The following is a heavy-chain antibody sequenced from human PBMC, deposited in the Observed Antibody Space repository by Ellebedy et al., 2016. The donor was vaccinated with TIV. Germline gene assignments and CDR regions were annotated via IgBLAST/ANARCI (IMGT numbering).Heavy chain of an antibody. J-gene: IGHJ5*02. Sequence: GGSLRLXXTASGFTFGDYAMTWFRQAPGKGLEWVGFIRTKAYGGTADFAASVKGRFSISRDDSKSIVYMEMNSLKGEDTAVYYCTRARILITLGGVIVPNWFGPWGQGSLVTVSP. CDR2: IRTKAYGGTA. V-gene: IGHV3-49*03. D-gene: IGHD3-16*02. CDR3: TRARILITLGGVIVPNWFGP. CDR1: GFTFGDYA.